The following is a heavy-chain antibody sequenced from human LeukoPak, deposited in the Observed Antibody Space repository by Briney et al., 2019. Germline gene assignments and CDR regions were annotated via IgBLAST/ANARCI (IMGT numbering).Heavy chain of an antibody. CDR3: ARAGGTYSGYGDGMDV. J-gene: IGHJ6*02. D-gene: IGHD5-12*01. CDR2: IWYDGSNK. CDR1: GFTFSSYG. V-gene: IGHV3-33*01. Sequence: GGSLRLPCAASGFTFSSYGMHWVRQAPGKGLEWVAVIWYDGSNKYYADSVKGRFTISRDNSKNTLYLQMNSLRAEDTAVYYCARAGGTYSGYGDGMDVWGQGTTVTVSS.